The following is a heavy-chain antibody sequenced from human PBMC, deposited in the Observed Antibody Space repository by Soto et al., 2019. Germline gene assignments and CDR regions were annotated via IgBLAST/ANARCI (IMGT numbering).Heavy chain of an antibody. CDR3: AREIIEVLGSIRWFDS. J-gene: IGHJ5*01. D-gene: IGHD3-10*01. Sequence: PGGSLRLSCVASGFTFNNYWMHWVREVPGKGLMWVSRISGDGSSPRYADSVEGRFTILRDNAKNTLYLQMNSLRADDTGVYYCAREIIEVLGSIRWFDSWGQGTLVTVSS. CDR2: ISGDGSSP. V-gene: IGHV3-74*01. CDR1: GFTFNNYW.